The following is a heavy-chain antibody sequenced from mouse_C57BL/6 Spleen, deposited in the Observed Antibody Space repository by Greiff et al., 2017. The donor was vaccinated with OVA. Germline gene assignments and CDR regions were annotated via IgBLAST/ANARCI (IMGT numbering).Heavy chain of an antibody. CDR3: ARWGGSSGPFDY. CDR2: IDPSDSET. V-gene: IGHV1-52*01. J-gene: IGHJ2*01. CDR1: GYTFTSYW. Sequence: QVQLKQSGAELVRPGSSVKLSCKASGYTFTSYWMHWVKQRPIQGLEWIGNIDPSDSETHYNQKFKDKATLTVDKSSSTAYMQLSSLTSEDSAVYYCARWGGSSGPFDYWGQGTTLTVSS. D-gene: IGHD3-2*02.